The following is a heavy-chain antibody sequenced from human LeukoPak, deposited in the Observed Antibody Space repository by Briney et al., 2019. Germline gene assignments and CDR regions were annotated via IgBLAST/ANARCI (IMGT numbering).Heavy chain of an antibody. V-gene: IGHV1-18*01. CDR2: ISAYNGAR. J-gene: IGHJ3*02. CDR3: ARDGAYYYDSTDAFDI. D-gene: IGHD3-22*01. Sequence: ASVKVSCKASGYTFTKYGISWVRQAPGQGLEWMGWISAYNGARNYAQKFQDRVTMTTDTSTTTAYMELRSLRSDDTAVYYCARDGAYYYDSTDAFDIWGQGTMVTVSS. CDR1: GYTFTKYG.